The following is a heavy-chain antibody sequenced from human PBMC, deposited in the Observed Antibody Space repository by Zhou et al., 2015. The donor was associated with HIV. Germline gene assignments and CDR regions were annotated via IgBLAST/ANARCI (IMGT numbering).Heavy chain of an antibody. J-gene: IGHJ6*02. CDR2: ISFDGTKT. CDR3: AKLFWSGYYTDYFYHVDV. Sequence: QVQLVESGGGVVQPGRSLRLSCGVSGFPLSNYVMNWVRQAPGKGLEWVAHISFDGTKTFYADSVKGRFILSRDNSKNTLSLQMNDLKVDDTAVYYCAKLFWSGYYTDYFYHVDVWGQGTTVTVSS. CDR1: GFPLSNYV. D-gene: IGHD3-3*01. V-gene: IGHV3-30*18.